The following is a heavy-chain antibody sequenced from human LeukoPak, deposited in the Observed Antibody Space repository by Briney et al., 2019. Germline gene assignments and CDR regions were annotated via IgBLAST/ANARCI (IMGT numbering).Heavy chain of an antibody. CDR1: GGSISSNSYY. D-gene: IGHD6-19*01. CDR2: IYYSGST. Sequence: SETLSLTCAVSGGSISSNSYYWGWIRQPPGKGLEWIGSIYYSGSTYYNPSLKSRVTISVDKSKNQFSLKLSSVTAADTAVYYCASRGDRAGDSSGWLYWYFDLWGRGTLVTVSS. V-gene: IGHV4-39*07. CDR3: ASRGDRAGDSSGWLYWYFDL. J-gene: IGHJ2*01.